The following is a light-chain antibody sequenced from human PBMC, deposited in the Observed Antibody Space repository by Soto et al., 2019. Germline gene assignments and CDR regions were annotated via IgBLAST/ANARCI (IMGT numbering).Light chain of an antibody. J-gene: IGKJ4*01. CDR2: GAS. Sequence: EIVLTQSPATLSLSPGEGATLSCRASQSVSSHLAWFQQKGGQAPRLLIYGASIRATGIPARFSSSGSGTDFTLSISSLEPEDFAVYYCQQRSSWPDTFGGGTKVEI. CDR1: QSVSSH. V-gene: IGKV3-11*01. CDR3: QQRSSWPDT.